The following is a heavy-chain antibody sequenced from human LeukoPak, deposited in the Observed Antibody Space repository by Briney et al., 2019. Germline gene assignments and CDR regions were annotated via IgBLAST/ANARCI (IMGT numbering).Heavy chain of an antibody. V-gene: IGHV3-74*01. D-gene: IGHD1-14*01. J-gene: IGHJ4*02. Sequence: PGGSLRLSYAASGFTFSSYWMHWVRQVPGKGLVWVARINPGGSSITYADSAKGRFTISRDNAKNTLYLQMDSPRAEDTGVYYCARSNQADDYWGQGTLVTVSS. CDR3: ARSNQADDY. CDR2: INPGGSSI. CDR1: GFTFSSYW.